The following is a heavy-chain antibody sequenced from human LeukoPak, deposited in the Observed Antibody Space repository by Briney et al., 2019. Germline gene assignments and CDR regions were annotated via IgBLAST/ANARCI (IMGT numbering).Heavy chain of an antibody. CDR2: ITHSGST. CDR3: ARDSVYATNWYDP. J-gene: IGHJ5*02. D-gene: IGHD2-8*01. V-gene: IGHV4-59*01. Sequence: PSETLSLTCTVSGDSISSSNWNWIRQPPGKGLEWLGYITHSGSTNYNPSLKSRITISIDTSKNHFSLRLSSVTAADTAVYYCARDSVYATNWYDPWGQGILVTVSS. CDR1: GDSISSSN.